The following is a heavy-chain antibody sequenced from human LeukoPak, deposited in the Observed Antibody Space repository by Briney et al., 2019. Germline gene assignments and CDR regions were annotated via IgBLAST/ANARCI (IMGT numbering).Heavy chain of an antibody. CDR1: GFTFSSYD. J-gene: IGHJ3*02. V-gene: IGHV3-13*01. Sequence: GGSLRLSCAASGFTFSSYDMHWVRQATGKGLEWVSAIGTAGDTYYPGSVKGRFTISRENAKNSLYLQMNSLRAGDTAVYYCARCYYDSSGYYPHLAANDAFDIWGQGTMVTVSS. CDR3: ARCYYDSSGYYPHLAANDAFDI. CDR2: IGTAGDT. D-gene: IGHD3-22*01.